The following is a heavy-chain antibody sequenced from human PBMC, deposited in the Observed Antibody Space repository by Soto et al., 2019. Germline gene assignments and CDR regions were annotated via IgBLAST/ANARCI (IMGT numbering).Heavy chain of an antibody. CDR2: INPNSGGT. CDR1: GYTFTGYY. V-gene: IGHV1-2*04. D-gene: IGHD6-6*01. CDR3: ARWPQYSSSNYYYGMDV. Sequence: ASVKVSCRASGYTFTGYYMHWVRQAPGQGLEWMGWINPNSGGTNYAQTFQGWVTMTRDTSISTAYMELSRLISDVTAVYYCARWPQYSSSNYYYGMDVWGQGTTVTVSS. J-gene: IGHJ6*02.